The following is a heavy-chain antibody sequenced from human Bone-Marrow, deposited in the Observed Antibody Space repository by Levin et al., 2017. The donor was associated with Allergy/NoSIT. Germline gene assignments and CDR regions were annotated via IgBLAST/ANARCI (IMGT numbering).Heavy chain of an antibody. CDR3: ARGTLHYFDS. V-gene: IGHV4-30-4*01. Sequence: SETLSLTCTVSGGSINSDDYYWTWIRQTPGKGLEWIGYIYDIGSTYYNPSLKSRLTVSHDTSKNQFSLRLRSVTAADTAVYYCARGTLHYFDSWGQGTLVTVSS. CDR1: GGSINSDDYY. CDR2: IYDIGST. J-gene: IGHJ4*02.